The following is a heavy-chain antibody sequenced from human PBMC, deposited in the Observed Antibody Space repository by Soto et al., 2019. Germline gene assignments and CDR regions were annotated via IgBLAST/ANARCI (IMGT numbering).Heavy chain of an antibody. J-gene: IGHJ6*02. V-gene: IGHV3-30-3*01. CDR1: GFTFSSYA. CDR3: ARAPRILVVTSYYYYGMDV. D-gene: IGHD3-22*01. CDR2: ISYDGINK. Sequence: QVQLVESGGGVVQPGRSLRLSCAASGFTFSSYAMHWVRQAPGKGLEWVAVISYDGINKYYADSVKGRFTISRDTSKNTLYLQMNSLRAEDTALYYCARAPRILVVTSYYYYGMDVWGQGTTVTVSS.